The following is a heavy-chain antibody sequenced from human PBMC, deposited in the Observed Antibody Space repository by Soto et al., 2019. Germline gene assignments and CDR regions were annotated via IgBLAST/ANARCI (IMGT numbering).Heavy chain of an antibody. Sequence: ASVKVSCKASGYTFTSYYMHWVRQAPGQGLEWMGIINPSGGSTSYAQKFQGRVTMTRDESMTTVYMEESGLRSEDTAVYYCARGPDYEGYFDYWGRGTLVTVSS. CDR1: GYTFTSYY. D-gene: IGHD3-22*01. V-gene: IGHV1-46*01. J-gene: IGHJ4*02. CDR2: INPSGGST. CDR3: ARGPDYEGYFDY.